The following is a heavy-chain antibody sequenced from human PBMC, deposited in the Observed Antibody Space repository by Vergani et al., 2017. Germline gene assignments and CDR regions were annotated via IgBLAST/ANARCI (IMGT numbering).Heavy chain of an antibody. CDR3: ARAHYGSGRPNWFDP. D-gene: IGHD3-10*01. CDR2: IIPIFGTA. V-gene: IGHV1-69*01. CDR1: GGTFSSYA. Sequence: QVQLVQSGAEVKKPGSSVKVSCKASGGTFSSYAISWVRQAPGQGLEWMGGIIPIFGTATYAQKFQGRVTITADESTSTAYMELSSLRSGDTAVYYCARAHYGSGRPNWFDPWGQGTLVTVSS. J-gene: IGHJ5*02.